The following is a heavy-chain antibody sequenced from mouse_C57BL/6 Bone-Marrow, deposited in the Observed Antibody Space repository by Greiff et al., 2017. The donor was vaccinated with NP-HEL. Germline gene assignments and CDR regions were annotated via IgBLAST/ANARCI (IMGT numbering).Heavy chain of an antibody. V-gene: IGHV1-81*01. CDR1: GYTFTSYG. CDR2: IYPRSGNT. Sequence: VQLQQSGAELARPGASVKLSCKASGYTFTSYGISWVKQRTGQGLEWIGEIYPRSGNTYYNEKFKGKATLTADKSSSTAYMELRSLTSEDSAVYFCARKGLWLRRRDTYWYFDVWGTGTTVTVSS. CDR3: ARKGLWLRRRDTYWYFDV. J-gene: IGHJ1*03. D-gene: IGHD2-2*01.